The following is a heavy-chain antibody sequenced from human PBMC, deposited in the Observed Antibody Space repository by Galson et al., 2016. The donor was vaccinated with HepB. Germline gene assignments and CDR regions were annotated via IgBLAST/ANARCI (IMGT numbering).Heavy chain of an antibody. CDR2: TTGGAGTT. V-gene: IGHV3-23*01. D-gene: IGHD3-16*01. CDR3: ARAAGGVMGSYYFDY. CDR1: DFSFRSYA. J-gene: IGHJ4*02. Sequence: SLRLSCAASDFSFRSYAMAWVRQAPGKGLEWVSTTTGGAGTTFYADSVKGRFSISRDNSKNTLHLQITGLRAEDTAVYYCARAAGGVMGSYYFDYWGQGTLVTVSS.